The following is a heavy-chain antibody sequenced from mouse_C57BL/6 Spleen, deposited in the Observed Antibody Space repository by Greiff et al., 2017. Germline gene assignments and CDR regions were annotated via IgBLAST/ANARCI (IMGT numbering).Heavy chain of an antibody. CDR2: IDPSDSET. Sequence: QVQPQQPGAELVRPGSSVKLSCKASGYTFTSYWMHWVKQRPIQGLEWIGNIDPSDSETHYNQKFKDKATLTVDKSSSTAYMQLSSLTSEDSAVYYCARWGGSPSYWYFDVWGTGTTVTVSS. CDR1: GYTFTSYW. D-gene: IGHD1-1*01. V-gene: IGHV1-52*01. J-gene: IGHJ1*03. CDR3: ARWGGSPSYWYFDV.